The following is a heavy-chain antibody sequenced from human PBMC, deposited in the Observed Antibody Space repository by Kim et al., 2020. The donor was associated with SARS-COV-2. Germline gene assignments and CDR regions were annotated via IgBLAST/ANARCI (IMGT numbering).Heavy chain of an antibody. V-gene: IGHV3-33*01. J-gene: IGHJ4*02. CDR1: GFTFSSYG. CDR2: IWYDGSNK. Sequence: GGSLRLSCAASGFTFSSYGMHWVRQAPGKGLEWVAVIWYDGSNKYYADSVKGRFTISRDNSKNTLYLQMNSLRAEDTAVYYCAREEPYAYGGNDYWGQGTLVTVSS. CDR3: AREEPYAYGGNDY. D-gene: IGHD4-17*01.